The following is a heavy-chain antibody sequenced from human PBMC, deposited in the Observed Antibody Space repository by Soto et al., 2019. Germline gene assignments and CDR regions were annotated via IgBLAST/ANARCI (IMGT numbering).Heavy chain of an antibody. CDR2: VSFDGSEK. Sequence: PGGSLRLSCAGSGFTFSTYGLHWVRQPPGKGLEWVAFVSFDGSEKYYAESVKGRFTIPRDNPRNTLFLQLTSLRTEDTAVYFCAKDPIPAVNRGSRFDSWGRGTLVTVSS. CDR1: GFTFSTYG. D-gene: IGHD2-2*01. CDR3: AKDPIPAVNRGSRFDS. V-gene: IGHV3-30*02. J-gene: IGHJ5*01.